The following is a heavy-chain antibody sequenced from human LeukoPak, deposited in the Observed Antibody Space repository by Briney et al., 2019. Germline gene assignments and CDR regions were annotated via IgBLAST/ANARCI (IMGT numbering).Heavy chain of an antibody. D-gene: IGHD4-17*01. CDR2: INPNSGGT. Sequence: ASVKVSCKASGYTFTGYYMHWVRQAPRQGLEWMGWINPNSGGTNYAQKFQGWVTMTRDTSISTAYMELSRLRSDDTAVYYCARDRLYGDSTYFDYWGQGTLVTVSS. J-gene: IGHJ4*02. CDR1: GYTFTGYY. V-gene: IGHV1-2*04. CDR3: ARDRLYGDSTYFDY.